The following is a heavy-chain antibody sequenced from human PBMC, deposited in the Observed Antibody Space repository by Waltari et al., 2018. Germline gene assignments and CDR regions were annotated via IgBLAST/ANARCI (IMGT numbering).Heavy chain of an antibody. D-gene: IGHD5-12*01. Sequence: QVQLQESGPGLVKPSETLSLTCAVSGYSISSGYYWGWIRQPPGKGLEWIGSIYHSGSTDYNPSLKSRVTISVDTSKNQFSLKLSAVTAADTAVYYCALVAALDYWGQGTLVTVSS. CDR2: IYHSGST. J-gene: IGHJ4*02. CDR1: GYSISSGYY. V-gene: IGHV4-38-2*01. CDR3: ALVAALDY.